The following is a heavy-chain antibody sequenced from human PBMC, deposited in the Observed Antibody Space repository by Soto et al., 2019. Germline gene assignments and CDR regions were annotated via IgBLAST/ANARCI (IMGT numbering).Heavy chain of an antibody. V-gene: IGHV1-2*02. CDR2: INPNSGGT. CDR1: GYTFTSYY. Sequence: ASVKVSCKASGYTFTSYYMHWVRQAPGQGLEWMGWINPNSGGTNYAQKFQGRVTMTRDTSISTAYMELSRLRSDDTAVYYCAREFFSSWYAECNWYDPWGQGTLVTVSS. CDR3: AREFFSSWYAECNWYDP. J-gene: IGHJ5*02. D-gene: IGHD6-13*01.